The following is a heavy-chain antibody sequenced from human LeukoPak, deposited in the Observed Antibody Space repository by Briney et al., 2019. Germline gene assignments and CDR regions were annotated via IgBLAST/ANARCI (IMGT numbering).Heavy chain of an antibody. J-gene: IGHJ4*02. CDR2: IRYDGSNK. D-gene: IGHD3-3*01. CDR1: GFTFSSYG. CDR3: ARGDLLRQSPDTYYFDY. V-gene: IGHV3-30*02. Sequence: GGSLRLSCAASGFTFSSYGMHWVRQAPGKGLGWVAFIRYDGSNKYYADSVKGRFTISRDNSKNTLYLQMNSLRAEDTAVYYCARGDLLRQSPDTYYFDYWGQGTLVTVSS.